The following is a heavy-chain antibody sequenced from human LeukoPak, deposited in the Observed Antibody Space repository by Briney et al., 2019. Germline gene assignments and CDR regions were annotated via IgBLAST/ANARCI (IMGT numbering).Heavy chain of an antibody. CDR1: GLTFNNYA. Sequence: GGSLRLSCAASGLTFNNYALTWIRQAPGKGLMWVSRITSDGSNTSYADSVKGRFTISRDNAKNTLYLQMNSLRAEDTAVYYCARGSAKGGRGLQWLVQGVNDYWGQGTLVTVSS. CDR2: ITSDGSNT. CDR3: ARGSAKGGRGLQWLVQGVNDY. V-gene: IGHV3-74*01. D-gene: IGHD6-19*01. J-gene: IGHJ4*02.